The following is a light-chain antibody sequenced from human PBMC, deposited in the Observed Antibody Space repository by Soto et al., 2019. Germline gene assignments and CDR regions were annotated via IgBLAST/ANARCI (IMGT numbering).Light chain of an antibody. CDR2: GAS. Sequence: EIVLTQSPGTLSMSPGERAIFSCRASQSVTGSYLAWYQQKPGQAPRLLIFGASSRATGIPDRFSGSGSGTDFTLTISRLEPEDFAVFYYHQYGTSPGTFGQGTKVEIK. CDR3: HQYGTSPGT. CDR1: QSVTGSY. J-gene: IGKJ1*01. V-gene: IGKV3-20*01.